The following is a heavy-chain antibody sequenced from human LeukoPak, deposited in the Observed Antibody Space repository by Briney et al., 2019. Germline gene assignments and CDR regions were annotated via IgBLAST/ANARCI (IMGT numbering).Heavy chain of an antibody. Sequence: ASVKVSCKASGYTFTYYYMYWVRQAPGKGLEGMGLINPSGGSTSYVQELQGRVTMTRDTSTSTVYMELSSLRSEDTAVYYCARGPYSSGWYGLDYWGQGTLVTVSS. D-gene: IGHD6-19*01. CDR1: GYTFTYYY. V-gene: IGHV1-46*04. CDR2: INPSGGST. J-gene: IGHJ4*02. CDR3: ARGPYSSGWYGLDY.